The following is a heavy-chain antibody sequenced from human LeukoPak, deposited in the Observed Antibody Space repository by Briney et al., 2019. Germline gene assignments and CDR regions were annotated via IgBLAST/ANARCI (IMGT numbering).Heavy chain of an antibody. CDR1: GYTFTGYY. D-gene: IGHD4-17*01. V-gene: IGHV1-2*02. CDR3: ASGYGDYDPYYYYGMGV. CDR2: INPNSGGT. Sequence: ASVKVSCKASGYTFTGYYMHWVRQAPGQGLEWMGWINPNSGGTNYAQKFQGRVTMTRDTSISTAYMELSRLRSDDTAVYYCASGYGDYDPYYYYGMGVWGQGTTVTVSS. J-gene: IGHJ6*02.